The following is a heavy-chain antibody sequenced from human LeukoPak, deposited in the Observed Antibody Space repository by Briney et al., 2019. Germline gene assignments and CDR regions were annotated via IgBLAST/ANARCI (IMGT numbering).Heavy chain of an antibody. CDR2: ISPTGSTT. J-gene: IGHJ4*02. CDR3: ARGPNSNWSGLDF. D-gene: IGHD6-6*01. V-gene: IGHV3-74*01. Sequence: GGSLRLSCIASGFSFSGHWMHWARQLPGKGLVWVSRISPTGSTTSYADSVKGRFTVSSDNAKNTLYLQVNNLRAEDTAVYYCARGPNSNWSGLDFWGQGTLLTVSS. CDR1: GFSFSGHW.